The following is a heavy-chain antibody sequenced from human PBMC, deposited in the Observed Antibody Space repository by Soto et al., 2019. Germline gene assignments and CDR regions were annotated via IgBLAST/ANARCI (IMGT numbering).Heavy chain of an antibody. CDR2: IWYDGSNK. Sequence: GGSLRLSCAASGFTFSSYGMHWVRQAPGKGLEWVAVIWYDGSNKYYADSVKGRFTISRDNSKNTLYLQMNSLRAEDTAVYYCAREAEIAVAGVHWFDPWGQGTLVTVSS. V-gene: IGHV3-33*01. J-gene: IGHJ5*02. CDR1: GFTFSSYG. D-gene: IGHD6-19*01. CDR3: AREAEIAVAGVHWFDP.